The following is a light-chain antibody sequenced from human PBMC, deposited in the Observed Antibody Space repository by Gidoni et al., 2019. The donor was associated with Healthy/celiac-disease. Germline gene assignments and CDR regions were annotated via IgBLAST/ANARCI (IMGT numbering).Light chain of an antibody. Sequence: AIRMTQSPSSFSASTGDRVTITCRASQSISSYLDWYQQKPGKAPKLLIYAASTLQSGVPSRFSGSGSGTDFTLTISCLQSEDFATYYCQQCYSYPRTFGQGTKVEIK. CDR2: AAS. J-gene: IGKJ1*01. V-gene: IGKV1-8*01. CDR3: QQCYSYPRT. CDR1: QSISSY.